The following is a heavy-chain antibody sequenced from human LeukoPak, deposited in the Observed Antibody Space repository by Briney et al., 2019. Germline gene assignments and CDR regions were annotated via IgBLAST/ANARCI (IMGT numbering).Heavy chain of an antibody. Sequence: AASVKVSCKASGYTFTGYYMHWVRQAPGQGLEWMGWINPNSGGTNSAQKFQGRVTMTRDTSINTAYMELSRLRSDDTAVYYCARGSTSGDYYYYTDVWGRGTTVTVSS. CDR2: INPNSGGT. D-gene: IGHD3-10*01. J-gene: IGHJ6*03. CDR1: GYTFTGYY. V-gene: IGHV1-2*02. CDR3: ARGSTSGDYYYYTDV.